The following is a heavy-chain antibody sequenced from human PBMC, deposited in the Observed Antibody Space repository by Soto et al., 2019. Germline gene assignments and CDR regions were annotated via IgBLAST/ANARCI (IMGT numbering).Heavy chain of an antibody. J-gene: IGHJ5*02. Sequence: SETLSLTCTVSGGSISSNYWSWIRQPPGKGLEWIGYIYYSGSTNYNPSLKSRVTISVDTSKNQFSLKIRSVTAADTAVYYCARSLGYCSGGSCYEWWFDPWGQGTLVTVSS. V-gene: IGHV4-59*01. D-gene: IGHD2-15*01. CDR3: ARSLGYCSGGSCYEWWFDP. CDR1: GGSISSNY. CDR2: IYYSGST.